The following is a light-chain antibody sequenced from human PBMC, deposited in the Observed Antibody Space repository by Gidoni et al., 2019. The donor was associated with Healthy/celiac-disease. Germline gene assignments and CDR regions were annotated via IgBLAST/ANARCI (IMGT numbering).Light chain of an antibody. J-gene: IGKJ3*01. CDR1: QSVSSY. CDR3: QQRSNWPPFT. V-gene: IGKV3-11*01. CDR2: DAS. Sequence: IVLTQSPATLSLSPGERATLSCRASQSVSSYLAWYQQKPGQAPRLLIYDASNRATGIPARFSGSGAGTDFTLTISSLEPEDFAVYYCQQRSNWPPFTCGPGTKVDIK.